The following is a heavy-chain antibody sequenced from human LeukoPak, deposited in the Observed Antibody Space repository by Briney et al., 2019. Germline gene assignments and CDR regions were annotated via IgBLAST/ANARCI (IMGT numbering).Heavy chain of an antibody. V-gene: IGHV2-70*17. CDR2: IDWDDDR. CDR1: GFSLTTNGMC. Sequence: ESGPTLVNATETLTLTCTFSGFSLTTNGMCVSWIRQPPGKALEWLARIDWDDDRFYSTSLKTRLTISKDTSKDQVVLTMTNMDPVDTATYYCAQMKTVGGSCYRDAFDIRGQGTMVTVSS. J-gene: IGHJ3*02. CDR3: AQMKTVGGSCYRDAFDI. D-gene: IGHD2-15*01.